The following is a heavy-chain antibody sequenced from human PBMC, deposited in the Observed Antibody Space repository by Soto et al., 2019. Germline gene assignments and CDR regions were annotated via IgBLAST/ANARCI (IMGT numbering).Heavy chain of an antibody. D-gene: IGHD3-22*01. CDR1: GGSISSSSYY. J-gene: IGHJ4*02. V-gene: IGHV4-39*01. Sequence: SETLFLTCTVSGGSISSSSYYWGWIRQPPGKGLEWIGSIYYSGSTYYNPSHKSRVTISVDTSKNQFSLKLSSVTAADTTVYYCARLPHYYDSSGRLDYWGQGTLVTVSS. CDR2: IYYSGST. CDR3: ARLPHYYDSSGRLDY.